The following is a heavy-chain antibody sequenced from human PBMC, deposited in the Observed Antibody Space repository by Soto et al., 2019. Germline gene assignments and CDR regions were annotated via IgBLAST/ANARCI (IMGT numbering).Heavy chain of an antibody. J-gene: IGHJ6*02. V-gene: IGHV1-69*13. Sequence: ASVKVSCKASGGTFSSYAISWVRQAPGQGLEWMGGIIPIFGTANYAQKFQGRVTITADESTSTAYMELSSLRSEDTAVYYCARGGAKVERYYYGSGSYDGMDVWGQGTTVTVSS. CDR2: IIPIFGTA. D-gene: IGHD3-10*01. CDR1: GGTFSSYA. CDR3: ARGGAKVERYYYGSGSYDGMDV.